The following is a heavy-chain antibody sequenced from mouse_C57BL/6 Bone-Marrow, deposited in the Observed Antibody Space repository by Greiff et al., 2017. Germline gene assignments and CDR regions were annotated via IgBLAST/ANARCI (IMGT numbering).Heavy chain of an antibody. J-gene: IGHJ2*01. D-gene: IGHD1-1*01. Sequence: VQLQQSDAELVKPGASVKISCKVSGYTFTDHTIHWMKQRPEQGLEWIGYIYPGDGSTKYNEKFKGKATLTADKSSSTAYMQLNSLTSEDSAVYFCARGNYYGSSFFDYWGQGTTLTVSS. V-gene: IGHV1-78*01. CDR2: IYPGDGST. CDR3: ARGNYYGSSFFDY. CDR1: GYTFTDHT.